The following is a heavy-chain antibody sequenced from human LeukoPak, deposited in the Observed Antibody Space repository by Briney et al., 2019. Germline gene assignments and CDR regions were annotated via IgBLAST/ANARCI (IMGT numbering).Heavy chain of an antibody. CDR2: MSGTGRHI. V-gene: IGHV3-21*01. CDR3: VREPGAPRGWFDS. CDR1: GFTFSVYS. J-gene: IGHJ5*01. Sequence: PGGSLTLSCEASGFTFSVYSMNWVRQAPGQGLEGVSSMSGTGRHIYSADSMKGRFIISRDNAKTSLYLQMNSLRAEDTAVYYCVREPGAPRGWFDSWGQGTLVTVSS. D-gene: IGHD7-27*01.